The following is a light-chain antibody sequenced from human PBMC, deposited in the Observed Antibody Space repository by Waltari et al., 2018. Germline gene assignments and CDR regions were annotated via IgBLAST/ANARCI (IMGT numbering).Light chain of an antibody. CDR2: DVT. CDR1: GSDIGAYNY. Sequence: QSALTQPPSASGSPGQSVTISCTGTGSDIGAYNYVSWYQLHPGKAPKLMIYDVTKRPSGVPSRFTVAKSGNTASLTVSGLQTEDEAEYYCCSYAGKEYVFGSGTKVTVL. V-gene: IGLV2-8*01. J-gene: IGLJ1*01. CDR3: CSYAGKEYV.